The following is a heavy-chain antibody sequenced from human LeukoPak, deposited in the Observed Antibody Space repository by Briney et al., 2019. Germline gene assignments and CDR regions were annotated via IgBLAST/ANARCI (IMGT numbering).Heavy chain of an antibody. J-gene: IGHJ1*01. CDR3: TTADPPYSTSWFFSEYFQH. D-gene: IGHD6-13*01. CDR2: IKSQTDGETT. V-gene: IGHV3-15*01. Sequence: GGSLRLSCAASGFTFNHAWMTWVRQAPGKGLEWIGRIKSQTDGETTDYAAPVQGRFTISRDDSKETVYLQMNSLKTEDTAIYYCTTADPPYSTSWFFSEYFQHWGQGTLVTVSS. CDR1: GFTFNHAW.